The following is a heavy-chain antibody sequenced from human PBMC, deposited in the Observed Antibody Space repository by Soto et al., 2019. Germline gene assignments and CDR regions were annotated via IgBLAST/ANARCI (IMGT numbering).Heavy chain of an antibody. J-gene: IGHJ6*02. V-gene: IGHV4-31*03. Sequence: TLSLTCIFSGFSITSGGFFWSWVRQDPGEGLELIAYIYYSGYTYYHPSLKSRLSISMDTSKNQFSLKLSSVTAADTAVYYCARGSSPHYGMDVWGQGTKVTVSS. CDR1: GFSITSGGFF. CDR2: IYYSGYT. CDR3: ARGSSPHYGMDV. D-gene: IGHD6-6*01.